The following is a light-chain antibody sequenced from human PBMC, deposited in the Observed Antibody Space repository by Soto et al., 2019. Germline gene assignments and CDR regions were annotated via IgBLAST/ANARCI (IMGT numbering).Light chain of an antibody. J-gene: IGKJ3*01. CDR3: QQYNHSSFT. CDR1: QNISKW. Sequence: DVQMTQSPSTLSASVGDRVTITCRASQNISKWLAWYQQKPGRAPNLLIYDASSLQTGVPSRFSGSGSGTEFTLIINSLQSDDFATYHCQQYNHSSFTFGPGTKVDI. CDR2: DAS. V-gene: IGKV1-5*01.